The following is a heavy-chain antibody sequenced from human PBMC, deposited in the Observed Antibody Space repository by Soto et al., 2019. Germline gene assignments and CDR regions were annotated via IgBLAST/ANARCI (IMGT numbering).Heavy chain of an antibody. J-gene: IGHJ6*02. Sequence: ETLSLTCTVSGGSISSYYWSWIRQPPGKGLEWIGYIYYSGSTNYNPSLKSRVTISVDTSKNQFSLKLSSVTAADTAVYYCARDRGGSYYSGYYYYYGMDVWGQGTTVTVSS. CDR1: GGSISSYY. CDR2: IYYSGST. V-gene: IGHV4-59*01. D-gene: IGHD1-26*01. CDR3: ARDRGGSYYSGYYYYYGMDV.